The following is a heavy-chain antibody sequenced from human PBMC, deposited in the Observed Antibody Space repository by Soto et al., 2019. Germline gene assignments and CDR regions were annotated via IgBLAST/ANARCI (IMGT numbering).Heavy chain of an antibody. CDR1: GFTFSSYA. Sequence: GGSLRLSCAASGFTFSSYAMSWVRQVPGKGLGWVSAISSSSSTIYYADSAKGRFTISRDNAKNSLYLQMNSLRAEDTAVYYCARADSGYAHGYYYYGMDVWGQGTTVTVSS. CDR2: ISSSSSTI. V-gene: IGHV3-48*01. D-gene: IGHD5-12*01. CDR3: ARADSGYAHGYYYYGMDV. J-gene: IGHJ6*02.